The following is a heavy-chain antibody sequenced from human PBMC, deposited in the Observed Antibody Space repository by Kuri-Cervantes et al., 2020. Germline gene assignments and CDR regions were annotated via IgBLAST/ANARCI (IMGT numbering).Heavy chain of an antibody. D-gene: IGHD3-10*01. CDR3: AKDDVLLWFGPPLNYCGMDV. CDR1: GFTFSSYA. CDR2: ISYDGSNK. Sequence: GESLKISCAASGFTFSSYAMHWVRQAPGKGLEWVAVISYDGSNKYYADSVKGRFTISRDNSKNTLYLQMNSLRAEVTAVYYCAKDDVLLWFGPPLNYCGMDVWGQGTTVTVSS. V-gene: IGHV3-30-3*01. J-gene: IGHJ6*02.